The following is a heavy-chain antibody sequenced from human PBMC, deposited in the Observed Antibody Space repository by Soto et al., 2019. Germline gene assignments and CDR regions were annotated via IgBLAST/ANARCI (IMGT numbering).Heavy chain of an antibody. CDR1: GGTFSSYA. J-gene: IGHJ6*02. V-gene: IGHV1-69*06. CDR3: ARWGNYYDSSGPIQYYYYYGMDV. CDR2: IIPIFGTA. Sequence: ASVKVSCKASGGTFSSYAISWVRQAPGQGLEWMGGIIPIFGTANYAQKFQGRVTITADKSTSTAYMELSSLRSEDTAVYYCARWGNYYDSSGPIQYYYYYGMDVWGQGTTVTVSS. D-gene: IGHD3-22*01.